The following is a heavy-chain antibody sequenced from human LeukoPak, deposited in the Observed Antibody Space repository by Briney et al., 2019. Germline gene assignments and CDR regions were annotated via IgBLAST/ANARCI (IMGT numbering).Heavy chain of an antibody. CDR3: ARQTGYCSGGSCYLIGSTV. CDR2: IYTSGST. D-gene: IGHD2-15*01. V-gene: IGHV4-61*02. J-gene: IGHJ4*02. Sequence: SQTLSLTCTVSGGSISSGSYYWSWIRQPAGKGLEWIGRIYTSGSTNYNPSLKSRVTISVDTSKNQFSLKLSSVTAADTAVYYCARQTGYCSGGSCYLIGSTVWGQGTLVTVSS. CDR1: GGSISSGSYY.